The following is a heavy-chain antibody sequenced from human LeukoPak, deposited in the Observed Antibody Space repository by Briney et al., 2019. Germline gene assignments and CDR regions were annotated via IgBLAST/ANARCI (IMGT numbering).Heavy chain of an antibody. CDR2: IRSKANSYAT. CDR3: TSPHDYGDY. CDR1: GLTFSTYW. Sequence: GGSLRLSCAASGLTFSTYWMHWVRQASGKGLEWVGRIRSKANSYATAYAASVKGRITISRDDSKNTAYLQMNSLKTEDTAVYYCTSPHDYGDYWGQGTLVTVSS. J-gene: IGHJ4*02. V-gene: IGHV3-73*01.